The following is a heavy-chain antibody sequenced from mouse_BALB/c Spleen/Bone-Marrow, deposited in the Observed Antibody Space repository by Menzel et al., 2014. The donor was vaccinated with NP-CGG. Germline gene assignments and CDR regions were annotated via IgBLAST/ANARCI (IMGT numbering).Heavy chain of an antibody. Sequence: EVQVVESGAELVKPGASVKLSCTASGFNIKDTYMHWVKQRPEQGLEWIGRIDPANGNTKYGPRFQGKATITADASSNTAYLQLSSLTSEDTAVYYCTGRYGWFAYWGQGTLVTVSA. CDR3: TGRYGWFAY. CDR2: IDPANGNT. J-gene: IGHJ3*01. CDR1: GFNIKDTY. D-gene: IGHD2-14*01. V-gene: IGHV14-3*02.